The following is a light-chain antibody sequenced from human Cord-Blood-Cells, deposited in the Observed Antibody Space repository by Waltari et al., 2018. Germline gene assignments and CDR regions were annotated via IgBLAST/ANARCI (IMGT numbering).Light chain of an antibody. V-gene: IGLV2-14*03. CDR1: RSDVGGYTY. CDR3: SSYTSSSSVV. Sequence: QSALTQPASVSGSPGQSITISCTGTRSDVGGYTYVSWYQHHPGKAPKLMIYDVSNRPSGVSNRFSGSKSGNTASLTISGLQAEDEADYYCSSYTSSSSVVFGGGTKLTVL. CDR2: DVS. J-gene: IGLJ2*01.